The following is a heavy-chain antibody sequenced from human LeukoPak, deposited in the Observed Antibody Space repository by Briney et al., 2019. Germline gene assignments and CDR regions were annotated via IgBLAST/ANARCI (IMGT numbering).Heavy chain of an antibody. V-gene: IGHV4-39*01. CDR3: AKHYHNDAQASFHY. CDR2: IYYSGYT. Sequence: SQTLSLTCTVSGDSISTGGYYWTWIRQPPGKGLEWIGTIYYSGYTYYNPSLNSRVIISVDTSKNQFSLRLSSVTAADTAIYYCAKHYHNDAQASFHYWGQGTLVTVSS. J-gene: IGHJ4*02. CDR1: GDSISTGGYY. D-gene: IGHD3-22*01.